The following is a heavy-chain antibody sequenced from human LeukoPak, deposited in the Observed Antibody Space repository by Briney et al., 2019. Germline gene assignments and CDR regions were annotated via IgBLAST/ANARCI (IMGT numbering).Heavy chain of an antibody. CDR3: ARGRYYYGSGSYSPIDY. V-gene: IGHV1-8*01. D-gene: IGHD3-10*01. J-gene: IGHJ4*02. CDR2: MNPNSGNT. Sequence: GASVKVSCKASGYTFTSYDINWVRQATGQGLEWMGWMNPNSGNTGYAQKFQGRVTMTRNTSISTAYMELSSLRSEDTAVYYCARGRYYYGSGSYSPIDYWGQGTLVTVCS. CDR1: GYTFTSYD.